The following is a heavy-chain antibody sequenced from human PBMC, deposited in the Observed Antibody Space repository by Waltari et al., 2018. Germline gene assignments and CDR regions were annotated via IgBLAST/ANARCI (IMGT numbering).Heavy chain of an antibody. CDR1: GGTFGSYA. Sequence: QVQLVQSGAEVKKPGSSVKVSCKASGGTFGSYAISWVRQAAGQGLGWMGGIIPCFGKANYAQKFQGRVKITADESTRTAYMELGSLRSEDTAVYYCARDGVGGDGYNFGYWGQGTLVTVSS. CDR3: ARDGVGGDGYNFGY. CDR2: IIPCFGKA. V-gene: IGHV1-69*01. J-gene: IGHJ4*02. D-gene: IGHD5-12*01.